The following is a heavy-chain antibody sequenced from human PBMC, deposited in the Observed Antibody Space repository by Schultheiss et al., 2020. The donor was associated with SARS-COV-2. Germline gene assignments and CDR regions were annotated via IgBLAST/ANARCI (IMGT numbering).Heavy chain of an antibody. CDR3: ATLVAPYYYYYGMDV. Sequence: GGSLRLSCAASGFTFDDYAMHWVRQAPGKGLEWVSVIYSGGSTYYADSVKGRFTISRDNSKNSLYLQMNSLRAEDTAVYYCATLVAPYYYYYGMDVWGQGTTVTVSS. CDR2: IYSGGST. V-gene: IGHV3-23*03. J-gene: IGHJ6*02. D-gene: IGHD6-6*01. CDR1: GFTFDDYA.